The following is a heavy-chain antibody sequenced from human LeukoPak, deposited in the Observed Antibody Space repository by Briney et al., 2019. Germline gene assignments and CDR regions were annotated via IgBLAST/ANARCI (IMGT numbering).Heavy chain of an antibody. CDR3: ARDTSRGFDP. V-gene: IGHV3-33*01. D-gene: IGHD6-13*01. CDR1: GFAFSSHG. CDR2: IWADGSKR. Sequence: GGSLRLSCGASGFAFSSHGMHWVRQAPGKGLEWVAVIWADGSKRYYADSVQGRFTISRDNSRNMLYLQMNSLRADDTAVYYCARDTSRGFDPWGQGTLVTVSS. J-gene: IGHJ5*02.